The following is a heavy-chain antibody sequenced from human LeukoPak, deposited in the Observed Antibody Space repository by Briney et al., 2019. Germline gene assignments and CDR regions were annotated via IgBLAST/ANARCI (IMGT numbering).Heavy chain of an antibody. D-gene: IGHD1-26*01. CDR2: ISSSSSYI. Sequence: PGGSLRLSCAASGFTFSSYSMNWVRRAPGKGLEWVSSISSSSSYICYADSVKGRFTISRDNAKNSLYLQMNSLRAEDTAVYYCAKDSQWGKVGTKGGYFDYWGQGTLVTVSS. J-gene: IGHJ4*02. CDR1: GFTFSSYS. V-gene: IGHV3-21*01. CDR3: AKDSQWGKVGTKGGYFDY.